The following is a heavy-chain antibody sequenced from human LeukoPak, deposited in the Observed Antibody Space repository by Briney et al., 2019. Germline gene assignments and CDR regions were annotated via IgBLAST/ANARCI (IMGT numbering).Heavy chain of an antibody. CDR2: ISFAGDIY. J-gene: IGHJ5*02. D-gene: IGHD5-24*01. CDR3: ARDNSVRDEAWWFNP. CDR1: GFTFTSYA. Sequence: PGGSLRLSCAASGFTFTSYAMHWVRQAPGKGLEWVAVISFAGDIYYYADSVKGRFTISRDNSRSTLYLHMNSLRAEDTAVYYCARDNSVRDEAWWFNPWGQGTLVTVSS. V-gene: IGHV3-30*04.